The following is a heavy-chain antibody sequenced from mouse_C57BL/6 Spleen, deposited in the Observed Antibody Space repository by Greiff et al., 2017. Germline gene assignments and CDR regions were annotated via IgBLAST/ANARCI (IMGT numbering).Heavy chain of an antibody. Sequence: EVKVVESGGGLVQPGGSLSLSCAASGFTFTDYYMSWVRQPPGKALEWLGFIRNKANGYTTEYSASVKGRFTISRDNSQSILYLQMNALRAEDSATYYCASSGSSYGDWFAYWGQGTLVTVSA. V-gene: IGHV7-3*01. D-gene: IGHD1-1*01. CDR2: IRNKANGYTT. J-gene: IGHJ3*01. CDR1: GFTFTDYY. CDR3: ASSGSSYGDWFAY.